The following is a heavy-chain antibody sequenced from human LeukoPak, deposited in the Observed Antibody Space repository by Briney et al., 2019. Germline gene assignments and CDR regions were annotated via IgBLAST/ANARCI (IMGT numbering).Heavy chain of an antibody. CDR2: IIPIFGTA. V-gene: IGHV1-69*06. J-gene: IGHJ3*02. D-gene: IGHD2-21*02. CDR3: ASAVTAILSAFDI. CDR1: GGTFSSYA. Sequence: SVKVSCKASGGTFSSYAISWVRQAPGQGLEWMGGIIPIFGTANYAQKFQGRVTITADKSTSTAYMELSSLRSEDTAVYYCASAVTAILSAFDIWGQGTMVTVSS.